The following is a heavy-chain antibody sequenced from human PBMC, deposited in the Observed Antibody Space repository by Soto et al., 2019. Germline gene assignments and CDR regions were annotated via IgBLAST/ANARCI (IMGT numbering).Heavy chain of an antibody. CDR3: AKDQREDIVLMVYAPAYYYMDV. D-gene: IGHD2-8*01. Sequence: QVQLVESGGGVVQPGRSLRLSCAASGFTFSSYGMHWVRQAPGKGLEWVAVISYDGSNKYYADSVKGRFTISRDNSKNTLYLQMNSLRAEDTAVYYCAKDQREDIVLMVYAPAYYYMDVLGKGATVTVSS. V-gene: IGHV3-30*18. CDR2: ISYDGSNK. J-gene: IGHJ6*03. CDR1: GFTFSSYG.